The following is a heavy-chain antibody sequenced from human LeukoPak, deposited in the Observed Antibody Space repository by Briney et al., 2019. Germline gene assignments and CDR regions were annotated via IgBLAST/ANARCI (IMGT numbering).Heavy chain of an antibody. D-gene: IGHD3-3*01. CDR2: IYYSGST. Sequence: SETLSLTCTVSGGSISSSSYYWGWIRQPPGKGLEWIGSIYYSGSTYYNPSLKSRVTISVDTSKNQFSLKLSSVTAADTAVYYCRGTSRRVFGVVRAYYYMDVWGKGTTVTVSS. V-gene: IGHV4-39*07. CDR1: GGSISSSSYY. J-gene: IGHJ6*03. CDR3: RGTSRRVFGVVRAYYYMDV.